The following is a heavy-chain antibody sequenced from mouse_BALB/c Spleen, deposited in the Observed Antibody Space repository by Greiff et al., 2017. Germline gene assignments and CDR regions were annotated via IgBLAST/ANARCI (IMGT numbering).Heavy chain of an antibody. J-gene: IGHJ4*01. CDR2: ISYSGST. CDR3: ALYDGYYPYAMDY. CDR1: GYSITSDYA. D-gene: IGHD2-3*01. V-gene: IGHV3-2*02. Sequence: EVKLQESGPGLVKPSQSLSLTCTVTGYSITSDYAWNWIRQFPGNKLEWMGYISYSGSTSYNPSLKSRISITRDTSKNQFFLQLNSVTTEDTATYYCALYDGYYPYAMDYWGQGTSVTVSS.